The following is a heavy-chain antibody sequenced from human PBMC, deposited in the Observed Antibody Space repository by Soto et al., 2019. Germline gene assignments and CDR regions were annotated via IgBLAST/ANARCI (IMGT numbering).Heavy chain of an antibody. D-gene: IGHD4-17*01. CDR1: GGSISSYY. V-gene: IGHV4-59*01. Sequence: PSETLSLTCTVSGGSISSYYWSWIRQPPGKGLEWIGYIYYSGSTNYNPSLKSRVTISVDTSKNQFSLKLSSVTAADTAVYYCARNYGDYGTNDYWGQGTLVTVS. J-gene: IGHJ4*02. CDR3: ARNYGDYGTNDY. CDR2: IYYSGST.